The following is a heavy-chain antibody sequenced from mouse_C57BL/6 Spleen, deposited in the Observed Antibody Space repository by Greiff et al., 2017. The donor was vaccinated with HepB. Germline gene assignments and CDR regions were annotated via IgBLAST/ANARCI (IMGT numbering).Heavy chain of an antibody. J-gene: IGHJ3*01. CDR3: ARNLYDYDWFAY. CDR1: GYSFTSGYF. CDR2: ISYDGSN. D-gene: IGHD2-4*01. Sequence: EVKLQESGPGLVKPSQSLSLTCSVTGYSFTSGYFWNWIRQLPGNKLEWKGYISYDGSNNYNPSLKNRIPITRDTSKNQFFLKLNSVTTEDTATYYCARNLYDYDWFAYGGQGTLVTVSA. V-gene: IGHV3-6*01.